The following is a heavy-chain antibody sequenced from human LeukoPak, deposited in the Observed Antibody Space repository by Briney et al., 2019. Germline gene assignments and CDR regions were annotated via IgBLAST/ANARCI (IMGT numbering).Heavy chain of an antibody. D-gene: IGHD1-26*01. Sequence: PGGSLRLSCAASGFTLSVCDMHGVRQAPGKGLEGVGSIRSKANSYATAYAASVKGRFTISRDESKHTAYLQMNSLKTEDTAVYYCTRGIGRSEFDYWGQGTLVTVS. V-gene: IGHV3-73*01. CDR2: IRSKANSYAT. CDR3: TRGIGRSEFDY. CDR1: GFTLSVCD. J-gene: IGHJ4*02.